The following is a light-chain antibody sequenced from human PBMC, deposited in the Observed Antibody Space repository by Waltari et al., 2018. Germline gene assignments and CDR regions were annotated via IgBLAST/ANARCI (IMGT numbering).Light chain of an antibody. J-gene: IGKJ1*01. CDR3: LHYGDSPHWT. CDR2: AAS. V-gene: IGKV1-39*01. Sequence: DIQMTQSPSSLSASVGDRVTITCRASQSISSYLNWYQQKPGKAPKLLIYAASSLQSGVPSRFSGSGSGTDFTLTISRLEPEDVAVYFCLHYGDSPHWTFGQGTRVEIK. CDR1: QSISSY.